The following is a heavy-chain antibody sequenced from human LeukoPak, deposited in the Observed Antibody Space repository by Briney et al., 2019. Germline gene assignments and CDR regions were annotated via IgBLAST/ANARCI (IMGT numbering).Heavy chain of an antibody. V-gene: IGHV1-69*13. J-gene: IGHJ4*02. Sequence: SVKVSCKASGGTFSSYAISWVRQAPGQGLGWMGGIIPIFGTANYAQKFQGRVTITADESTSTAYMELSSLRSEDTAVYYCARALGDYVWGSYRSFDYWGQGTLVTVSS. CDR3: ARALGDYVWGSYRSFDY. CDR1: GGTFSSYA. CDR2: IIPIFGTA. D-gene: IGHD3-16*02.